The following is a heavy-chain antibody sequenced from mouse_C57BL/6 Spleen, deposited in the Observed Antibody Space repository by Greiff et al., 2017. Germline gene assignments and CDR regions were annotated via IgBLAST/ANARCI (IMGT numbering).Heavy chain of an antibody. CDR1: GYAFSSYW. Sequence: QVQLQQSGAELVKPGASVKISCKASGYAFSSYWMNWVKQRPGKGLEWIGRIYPGDGDTNYNGKFKGKATLTADKSSSTAYMQLSSLTSEDSAVYFCARAALYGTTRGFDYWGQGTTVTVSS. V-gene: IGHV1-80*01. J-gene: IGHJ2*01. CDR2: IYPGDGDT. D-gene: IGHD1-1*01. CDR3: ARAALYGTTRGFDY.